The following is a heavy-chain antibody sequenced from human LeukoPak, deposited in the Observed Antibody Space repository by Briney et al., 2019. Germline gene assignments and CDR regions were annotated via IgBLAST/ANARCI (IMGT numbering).Heavy chain of an antibody. V-gene: IGHV3-74*01. Sequence: PGGSLRLSCAASGFHFSRYWMHWVRHAPGKGLVWVSRINSDGSSDGSSTHYADSVKGRFTISRDNAKKTLYLQMNSLRANDTAVYYCARRSYTSGWYVDYWGQGTLVTVSS. CDR3: ARRSYTSGWYVDY. J-gene: IGHJ4*02. CDR2: INSDGSSDGSST. D-gene: IGHD6-19*01. CDR1: GFHFSRYW.